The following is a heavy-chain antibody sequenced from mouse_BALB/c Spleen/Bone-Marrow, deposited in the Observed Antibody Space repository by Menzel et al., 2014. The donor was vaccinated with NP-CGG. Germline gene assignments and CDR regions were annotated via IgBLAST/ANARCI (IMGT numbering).Heavy chain of an antibody. D-gene: IGHD1-1*01. CDR1: GFTFSSFG. Sequence: EVKVVESGGGLVQPGGSRKLSCAASGFTFSSFGMHRVRQAPEKGLEWVAYISSGSSTIYYADTVMGRFTISRDNPKNTLFLRMTSLRSEDTAMYYCARSGSSSGYFDYWGQGTTLTVSS. CDR2: ISSGSSTI. V-gene: IGHV5-17*02. J-gene: IGHJ2*01. CDR3: ARSGSSSGYFDY.